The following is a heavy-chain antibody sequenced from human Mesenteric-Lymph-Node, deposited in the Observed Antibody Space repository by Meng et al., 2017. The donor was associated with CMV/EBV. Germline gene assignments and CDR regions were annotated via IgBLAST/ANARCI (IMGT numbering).Heavy chain of an antibody. D-gene: IGHD2-2*01. CDR3: ARGGGYCISTSCLRTGEF. V-gene: IGHV4-34*01. Sequence: GALSGYYWTWIRQPPGKGLEWIREINHSGRNNYNPSLKNRVTISVDTYNNQFSLKLTSVTAADTAVYYCARGGGYCISTSCLRTGEFWGQGTLVTVSS. CDR2: INHSGRN. CDR1: GALSGYY. J-gene: IGHJ4*02.